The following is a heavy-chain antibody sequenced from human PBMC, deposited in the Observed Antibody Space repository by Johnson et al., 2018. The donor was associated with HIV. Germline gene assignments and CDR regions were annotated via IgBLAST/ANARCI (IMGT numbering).Heavy chain of an antibody. CDR3: AREREDYGLDI. V-gene: IGHV3-30-3*01. Sequence: SLRLSCAASGFTFSSYAMHWVRQAPGKGLEWVAVISYDGSNKYYADSVKGRSTISRDNSKNTLYLQMNSLRAEDTAVYYCAREREDYGLDIWGQGTMVTVSA. J-gene: IGHJ3*02. CDR1: GFTFSSYA. D-gene: IGHD4/OR15-4a*01. CDR2: ISYDGSNK.